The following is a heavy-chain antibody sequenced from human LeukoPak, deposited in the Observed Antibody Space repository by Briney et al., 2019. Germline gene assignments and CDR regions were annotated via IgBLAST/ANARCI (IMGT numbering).Heavy chain of an antibody. J-gene: IGHJ4*01. CDR3: ATRVSAGTW. V-gene: IGHV4-4*02. Sequence: SETLTLICAVSGAPITSTYMSTWVRQPPGKGLEWIGEIHDSGCTNYNPSLKSRVTMSVDKSRNQFSLNLTSVTAADTAVYYCATRVSAGTWWGHGTLVTVSS. CDR2: IHDSGCT. D-gene: IGHD6-13*01. CDR1: GAPITSTYM.